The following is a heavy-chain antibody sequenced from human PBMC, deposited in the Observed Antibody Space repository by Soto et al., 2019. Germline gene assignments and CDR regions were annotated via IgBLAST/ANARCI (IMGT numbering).Heavy chain of an antibody. CDR3: ARYDYGGPFDY. D-gene: IGHD4-17*01. CDR1: GCTFSDYY. Sequence: GGSLRLSCAASGCTFSDYYMSWIRQAPGKGLEWVSYISSSGSTIYYAGSVKGRFTISRDNAKNSLYLQMNSLRAEDTAVYYCARYDYGGPFDYWGQGTLVTVSS. J-gene: IGHJ4*02. V-gene: IGHV3-11*01. CDR2: ISSSGSTI.